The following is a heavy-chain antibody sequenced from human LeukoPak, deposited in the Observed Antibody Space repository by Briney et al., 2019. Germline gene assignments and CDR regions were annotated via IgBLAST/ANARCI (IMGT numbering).Heavy chain of an antibody. J-gene: IGHJ6*02. CDR1: GFTIGGYW. CDR2: KKQDGSEK. D-gene: IGHD5-12*01. CDR3: AKDRGSGTYNSYGMDV. Sequence: GGSLRLSCAVSGFTIGGYWMSWVRQAPGKGLEWVASKKQDGSEKYYLDSVEGRFSISRDNARNSLYLQMDSLRAEDTAVYHCAKDRGSGTYNSYGMDVWGQGTTVTVSS. V-gene: IGHV3-7*01.